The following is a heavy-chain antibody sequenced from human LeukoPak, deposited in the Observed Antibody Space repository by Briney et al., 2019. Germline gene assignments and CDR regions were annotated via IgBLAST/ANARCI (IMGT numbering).Heavy chain of an antibody. J-gene: IGHJ4*02. Sequence: GGSLRLSCAASGFTFDDYAMHWVRQAPGKGLEWVSGISWNSDSIGYADSVKGRFTISRDNAKNSLYLQMNSLRAEDTALYYCAKGRGAAMVTGVLDYWGQGTLVTVSS. D-gene: IGHD5-18*01. V-gene: IGHV3-9*01. CDR3: AKGRGAAMVTGVLDY. CDR2: ISWNSDSI. CDR1: GFTFDDYA.